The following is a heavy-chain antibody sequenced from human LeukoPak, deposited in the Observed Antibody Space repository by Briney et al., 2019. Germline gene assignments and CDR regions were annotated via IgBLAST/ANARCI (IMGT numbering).Heavy chain of an antibody. Sequence: PSETLSLTCTVSGGSISSHYWSWIRQPAGKGLEWIGRISTSGSTNYNPSLKSRVSMSIDKSKNQFSLKLNSVTAADTAVYYCARDIGYTYGPFYFDYWGQGTLVTVSS. CDR2: ISTSGST. CDR3: ARDIGYTYGPFYFDY. J-gene: IGHJ4*02. D-gene: IGHD5-18*01. CDR1: GGSISSHY. V-gene: IGHV4-4*07.